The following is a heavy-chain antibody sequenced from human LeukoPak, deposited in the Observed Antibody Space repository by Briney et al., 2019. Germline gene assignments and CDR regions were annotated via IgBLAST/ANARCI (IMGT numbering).Heavy chain of an antibody. J-gene: IGHJ4*02. CDR2: INHSGST. Sequence: SETLSLTCAVYGGSFSVYYWSWIRQPPGKGLEWIGEINHSGSTNYNPSLKSRVTISVDTSKNQFSLKLSSVTAADTAVYYCARGPYYYVYWGQGTLVTVSS. CDR1: GGSFSVYY. D-gene: IGHD3-10*02. CDR3: ARGPYYYVY. V-gene: IGHV4-34*01.